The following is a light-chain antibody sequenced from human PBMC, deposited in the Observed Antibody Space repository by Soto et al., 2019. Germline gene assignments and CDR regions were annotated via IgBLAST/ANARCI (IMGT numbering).Light chain of an antibody. CDR1: QSLTNSF. CDR2: AAS. CDR3: QQCGSSPWT. J-gene: IGKJ1*01. V-gene: IGKV3-20*01. Sequence: EFVSTQAPGTLSLSPGERATLSCRASQSLTNSFIAWYQQRPGQAPRLLIYAASSRATGIPDRFSGGGSGTDFTLTISRLEPEDFAVYYCQQCGSSPWTFGQGTKVDI.